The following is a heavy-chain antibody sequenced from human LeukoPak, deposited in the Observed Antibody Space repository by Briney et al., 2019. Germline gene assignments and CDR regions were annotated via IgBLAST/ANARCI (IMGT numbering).Heavy chain of an antibody. CDR1: GFTFSSYG. J-gene: IGHJ4*02. D-gene: IGHD1-1*01. CDR3: ADNLSR. V-gene: IGHV3-33*08. CDR2: IWYGGSNK. Sequence: GGSLRLSCAASGFTFSSYGMHWVRQAPGKGLEWVAVIWYGGSNKYYADSVKGRFTISRDNSKNTLYLQMNSLRAEDTAVYYCADNLSRWGQGTLVTVSS.